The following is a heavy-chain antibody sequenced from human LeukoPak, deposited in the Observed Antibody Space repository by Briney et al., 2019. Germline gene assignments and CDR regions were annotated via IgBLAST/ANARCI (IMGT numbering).Heavy chain of an antibody. CDR1: GYSISSSSYY. D-gene: IGHD6-13*01. V-gene: IGHV4-39*07. Sequence: NPSETLSLTCTVSGYSISSSSYYWGWIRQPPGKGLEWIGSIYYSGSTYYNPSLKSRVTISVDTSKNQFSLKLSSVTAADTAVYYCAREVYSSSWWFDYWGQGTLVTVSS. CDR3: AREVYSSSWWFDY. CDR2: IYYSGST. J-gene: IGHJ4*02.